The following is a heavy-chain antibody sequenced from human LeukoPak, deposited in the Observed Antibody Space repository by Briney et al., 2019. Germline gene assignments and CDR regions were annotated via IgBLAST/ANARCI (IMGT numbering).Heavy chain of an antibody. Sequence: PGGSLRLSCAASGFTFSSYAMHWVRQAPGKGLEWVAVISYDGSNKYYADSVKGRFTISRDNSKNTLNLEMNSLRAEDTAVYYCARGYNTWDYWGQGTLVTVSS. D-gene: IGHD1-14*01. J-gene: IGHJ4*02. CDR2: ISYDGSNK. CDR3: ARGYNTWDY. CDR1: GFTFSSYA. V-gene: IGHV3-30-3*01.